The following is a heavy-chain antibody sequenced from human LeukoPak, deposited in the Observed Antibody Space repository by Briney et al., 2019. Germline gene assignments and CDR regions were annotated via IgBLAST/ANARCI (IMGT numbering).Heavy chain of an antibody. D-gene: IGHD3-22*01. V-gene: IGHV1-18*01. CDR2: ISAYNGNT. CDR3: ARPYYDSSAPPYDY. J-gene: IGHJ4*02. CDR1: GYTFTSDG. Sequence: ASVKVSCKXSGYTFTSDGISWVRQAPRQGLEWMGRISAYNGNTNYSQKLQGRVTMTTDTSTSTAYMELRSLRSDDTAVYYCARPYYDSSAPPYDYWGQGTLVTVSS.